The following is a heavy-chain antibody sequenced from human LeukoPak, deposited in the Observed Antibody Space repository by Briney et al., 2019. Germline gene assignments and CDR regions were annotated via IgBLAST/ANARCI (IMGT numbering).Heavy chain of an antibody. V-gene: IGHV5-51*01. Sequence: GESLKISCEASGYTFTTYWIAWMRQMPGKGLEWMGIIYPVDSDTRYSPSFQGQVTISVDKSISTAYLQWSSLMASDTAMYYCARTSSYPDYYGLDVWGQGTTVTVSS. J-gene: IGHJ6*02. D-gene: IGHD3-10*01. CDR3: ARTSSYPDYYGLDV. CDR2: IYPVDSDT. CDR1: GYTFTTYW.